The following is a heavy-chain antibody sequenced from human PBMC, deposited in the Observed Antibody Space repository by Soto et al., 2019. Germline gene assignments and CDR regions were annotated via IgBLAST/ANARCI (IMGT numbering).Heavy chain of an antibody. CDR1: GFTVSSNY. D-gene: IGHD3-22*01. Sequence: PGGSLRLSCAASGFTVSSNYMSWVRQAPGKGLEWVSVIYSGGSTYYADSVKGRFTISRDNSKNTLYLQMNSLRDEDTAVYYCASRRIYDSSGYYHLGRLDYWGQGTLVTVSS. CDR2: IYSGGST. V-gene: IGHV3-53*01. CDR3: ASRRIYDSSGYYHLGRLDY. J-gene: IGHJ4*02.